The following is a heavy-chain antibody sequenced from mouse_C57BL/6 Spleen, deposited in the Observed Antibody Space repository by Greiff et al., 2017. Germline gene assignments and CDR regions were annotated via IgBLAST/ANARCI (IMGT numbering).Heavy chain of an antibody. CDR2: INSDGGST. Sequence: VQLKESGGGLVQPGESLKLSCESSEYEFPSHDMSWVRKTPEKRLELVADINSDGGSTYYPDTMERRFIISRDNTKKTLYLQMSSLRSDDTAFYYCARQNWDRAMGYWGQGTSVTVSS. CDR3: ARQNWDRAMGY. J-gene: IGHJ4*01. V-gene: IGHV5-2*01. D-gene: IGHD4-1*01. CDR1: EYEFPSHD.